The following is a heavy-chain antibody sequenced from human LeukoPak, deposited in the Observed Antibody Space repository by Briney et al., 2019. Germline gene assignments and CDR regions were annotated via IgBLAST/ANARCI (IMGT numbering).Heavy chain of an antibody. Sequence: GGSLRLSCAASGFTFSSYSMNWVRQAPGKGLEWVSSISSSSSYIYYADSVKGRFTISRDNAKNSLYLQMNSLRAEDTAVYYCARFRLLRGPFDYWGQGTPVTVSS. CDR2: ISSSSSYI. V-gene: IGHV3-21*01. CDR1: GFTFSSYS. D-gene: IGHD2-15*01. CDR3: ARFRLLRGPFDY. J-gene: IGHJ4*02.